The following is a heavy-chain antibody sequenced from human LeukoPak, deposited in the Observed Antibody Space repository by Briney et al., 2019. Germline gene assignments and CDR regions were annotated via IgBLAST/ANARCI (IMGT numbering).Heavy chain of an antibody. Sequence: SETLSLTCTVSGGSISSSSYYWGWIRQPPGKGLEWIGSIYYSGSTYYNPSLKSRVTISVDTSKNRFSLKLSSVTAADTAVYYCARTTDPPIVVVPAAMGFDPWGQGTLVTVSS. CDR3: ARTTDPPIVVVPAAMGFDP. CDR2: IYYSGST. V-gene: IGHV4-39*01. CDR1: GGSISSSSYY. D-gene: IGHD2-2*01. J-gene: IGHJ5*02.